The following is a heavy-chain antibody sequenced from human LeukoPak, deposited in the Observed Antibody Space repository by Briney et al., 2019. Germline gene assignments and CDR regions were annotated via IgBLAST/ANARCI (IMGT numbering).Heavy chain of an antibody. Sequence: ALVKVSCKASGYTFTSYGISWVRQAPGQGLEWMGWISAYNGNTNYSQKLQGRVTMTTDTSTSTAYMGLRSLRSDDTAVYYCAREGGIAVAGTYQDYWGQGTLVTVSS. CDR3: AREGGIAVAGTYQDY. J-gene: IGHJ4*02. D-gene: IGHD6-19*01. CDR1: GYTFTSYG. V-gene: IGHV1-18*01. CDR2: ISAYNGNT.